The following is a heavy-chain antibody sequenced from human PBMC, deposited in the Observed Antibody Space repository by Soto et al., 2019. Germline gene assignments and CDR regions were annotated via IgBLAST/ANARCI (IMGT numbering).Heavy chain of an antibody. J-gene: IGHJ3*02. V-gene: IGHV1-58*02. CDR3: AAGVTYDGNFDI. D-gene: IGHD5-12*01. CDR1: GFTFTSSA. CDR2: IVVGSGNT. Sequence: SVKVSCKASGFTFTSSAMQWVRQARGQRLEWIGWIVVGSGNTNYAQKFQERVSITRDMSTRTAYMGLSSLRSEDTAVYYCAAGVTYDGNFDIWGQGTMVTVSS.